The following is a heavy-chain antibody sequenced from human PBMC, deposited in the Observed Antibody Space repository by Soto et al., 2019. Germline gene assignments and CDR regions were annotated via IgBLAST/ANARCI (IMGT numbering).Heavy chain of an antibody. J-gene: IGHJ4*02. V-gene: IGHV3-23*01. CDR2: ISGSGGST. D-gene: IGHD3-3*01. CDR3: AKDPPILFAFWSGYYPHYFDY. CDR1: GFTFSSYA. Sequence: GESLKISCAASGFTFSSYAMSWVRQAPGKGLEWVSAISGSGGSTYYADSVKGRFTISRDNSKNTLYLQMNSLRAEDTAVYYCAKDPPILFAFWSGYYPHYFDYWGQGTLVTVSS.